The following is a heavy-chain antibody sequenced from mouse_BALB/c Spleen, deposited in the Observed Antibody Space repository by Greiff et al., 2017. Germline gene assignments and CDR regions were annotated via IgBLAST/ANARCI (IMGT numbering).Heavy chain of an antibody. V-gene: IGHV5-4*02. D-gene: IGHD1-2*01. J-gene: IGHJ3*01. CDR3: ARALLRLQGFAY. CDR2: ISDGGSYT. CDR1: GFTFSDYY. Sequence: DVKLVESGGGLVKPGGSLKLSCAASGFTFSDYYMYWVRQTPEKRLEWVATISDGGSYTYYPDSVKGRFTISRDNAKNNLYLQMSSLKSEDTAMYYCARALLRLQGFAYWGQGTLVTVSA.